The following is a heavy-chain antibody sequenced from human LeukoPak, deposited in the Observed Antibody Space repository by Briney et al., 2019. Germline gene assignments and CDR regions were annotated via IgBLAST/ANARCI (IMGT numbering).Heavy chain of an antibody. CDR2: ISYDGSNK. CDR1: GFTFSSYG. CDR3: AKGDSSGYYYAYYFDY. D-gene: IGHD3-22*01. Sequence: GGSLRLSCAASGFTFSSYGMHWVRQAPGKGLEWVAVISYDGSNKYYADSVKGRFTISRDNSKNTLYLQMNSLRAEDTAVYYCAKGDSSGYYYAYYFDYWGQGTLVTVSS. J-gene: IGHJ4*02. V-gene: IGHV3-30*18.